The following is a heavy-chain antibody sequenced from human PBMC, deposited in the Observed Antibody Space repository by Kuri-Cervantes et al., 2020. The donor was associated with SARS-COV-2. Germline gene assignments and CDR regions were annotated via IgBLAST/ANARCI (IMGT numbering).Heavy chain of an antibody. Sequence: ESLKISCAVSGGSISSSNWWGWIRQPPGKGLEWIVSFSNSGSTDYNLSLKSRVTISVDTSNNQFSLRLSSVTAADTAMFYCARQYSSGCFPSWGQGTLVTVSS. V-gene: IGHV4-39*07. CDR2: FSNSGST. CDR3: ARQYSSGCFPS. CDR1: GGSISSSNW. D-gene: IGHD6-19*01. J-gene: IGHJ5*02.